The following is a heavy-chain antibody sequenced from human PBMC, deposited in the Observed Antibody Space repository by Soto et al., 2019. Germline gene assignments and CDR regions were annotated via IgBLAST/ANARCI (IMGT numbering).Heavy chain of an antibody. D-gene: IGHD1-26*01. CDR3: ARGRGSSYFDY. Sequence: EVQLVESGGGLIQPGGSLRLSCAASGLTVSSNYMSWVRQAPGKGLEWVSVLYSGGTTYYADSVKGRFTISRDNSKNTLYLQMNSLRAEDTAVDYCARGRGSSYFDYWGQGTLVTVSS. V-gene: IGHV3-53*01. CDR2: LYSGGTT. J-gene: IGHJ4*02. CDR1: GLTVSSNY.